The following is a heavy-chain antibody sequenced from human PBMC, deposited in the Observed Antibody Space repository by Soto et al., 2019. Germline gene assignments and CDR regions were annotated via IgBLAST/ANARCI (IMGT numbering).Heavy chain of an antibody. CDR2: INPNSGGT. D-gene: IGHD4-4*01. Sequence: ASVKVSCKASGYTFTGYYMHWVRQAPGQGLEWMGWINPNSGGTNYAQKFQGRVTMTRDTSISTAYMELSRLRPDDTAVYYCARDRIELSRTVTFYYYYGMDVWGQGTTVTVSS. CDR1: GYTFTGYY. CDR3: ARDRIELSRTVTFYYYYGMDV. V-gene: IGHV1-2*02. J-gene: IGHJ6*02.